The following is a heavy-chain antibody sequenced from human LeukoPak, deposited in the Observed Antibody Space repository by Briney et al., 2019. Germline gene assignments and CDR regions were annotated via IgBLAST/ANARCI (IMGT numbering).Heavy chain of an antibody. CDR1: GFTFSVYA. CDR3: AKSFGYSRSWFDY. V-gene: IGHV3-23*01. D-gene: IGHD6-13*01. J-gene: IGHJ4*02. CDR2: ISGNGGGT. Sequence: GGSLRLSCAASGFTFSVYAMSWARQAPGKGLEWVSGISGNGGGTYYADSVKGRFTISRDNCKNTLYLQMKSMRAQDTAVYYCAKSFGYSRSWFDYWGQGTLVTVSS.